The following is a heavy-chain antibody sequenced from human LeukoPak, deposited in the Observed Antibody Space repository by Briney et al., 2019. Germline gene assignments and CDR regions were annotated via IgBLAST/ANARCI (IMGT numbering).Heavy chain of an antibody. CDR3: ARVGYCSSTRNYYYYYYMDV. J-gene: IGHJ6*03. CDR2: INHSGST. Sequence: SENLSLTCAVYGGSFSGYYWSWIRQPPGKGLEWIGEINHSGSTNYNSSLKSRVTISVDTSKNQFSLKLSSVTAADTAVYYCARVGYCSSTRNYYYYYYMDVWGKGTTVTVSS. CDR1: GGSFSGYY. V-gene: IGHV4-34*01. D-gene: IGHD2-2*01.